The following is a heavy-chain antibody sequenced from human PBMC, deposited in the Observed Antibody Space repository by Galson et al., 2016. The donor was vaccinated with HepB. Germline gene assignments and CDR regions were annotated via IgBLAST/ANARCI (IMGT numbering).Heavy chain of an antibody. J-gene: IGHJ4*02. CDR1: GGSISSSDW. D-gene: IGHD5-12*01. Sequence: SETLSLTCAVSGGSISSSDWWTWVRQPPGQGLEWIGQTFHSGRVNYTPSLASRLTISVDTSNNPFSLRLTSVTAAATALYYCARQYRGGPSDFWGQGTLVTVSS. CDR2: TFHSGRV. CDR3: ARQYRGGPSDF. V-gene: IGHV4-4*02.